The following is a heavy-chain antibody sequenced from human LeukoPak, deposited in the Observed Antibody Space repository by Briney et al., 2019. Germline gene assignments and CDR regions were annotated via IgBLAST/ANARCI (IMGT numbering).Heavy chain of an antibody. CDR2: MNPNSGNT. Sequence: ASVKVSCKASGYTFTSYDINWVRQATGQGLEWMGWMNPNSGNTGYAQKFQGRVTMTRNTSISTAYMELSSLRSEDTAVYYCARSTQKDFDWLLSYYYYGMDVWGQGTLVTVSS. CDR1: GYTFTSYD. CDR3: ARSTQKDFDWLLSYYYYGMDV. J-gene: IGHJ6*02. V-gene: IGHV1-8*01. D-gene: IGHD3-9*01.